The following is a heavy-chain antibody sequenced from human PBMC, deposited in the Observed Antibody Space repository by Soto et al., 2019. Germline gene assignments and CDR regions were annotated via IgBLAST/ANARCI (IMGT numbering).Heavy chain of an antibody. Sequence: GGSLRLSCAASGFTFSSYWMSWVRQAPGKGLEWVANIKQDGSEKYYVDSVKGRFTISRDNAKNSLYLQMNSLRAEDTAVYYRARIAVGYYDFWSGYYAGRNYYYGMDIWGQGTTVTVSS. CDR3: ARIAVGYYDFWSGYYAGRNYYYGMDI. D-gene: IGHD3-3*01. V-gene: IGHV3-7*03. CDR1: GFTFSSYW. CDR2: IKQDGSEK. J-gene: IGHJ6*02.